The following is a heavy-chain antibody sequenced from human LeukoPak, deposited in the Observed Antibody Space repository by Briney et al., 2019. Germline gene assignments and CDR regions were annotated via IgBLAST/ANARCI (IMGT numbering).Heavy chain of an antibody. D-gene: IGHD3-3*01. CDR2: IYYSGST. CDR1: GGSISISSYY. J-gene: IGHJ5*02. CDR3: ARGGIGVLRFLEWLPPLYNWFDP. V-gene: IGHV4-39*01. Sequence: SETLSLTCTVSGGSISISSYYWGWIRQPPGKGLEWIGSIYYSGSTYYNPSLKSRVTISVDTSKNQFSLKLSSVTAADTAVYYCARGGIGVLRFLEWLPPLYNWFDPWGQGTLVTVSS.